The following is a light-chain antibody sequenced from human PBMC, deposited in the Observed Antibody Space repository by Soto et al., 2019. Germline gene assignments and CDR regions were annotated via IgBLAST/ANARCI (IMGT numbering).Light chain of an antibody. J-gene: IGLJ1*01. Sequence: QSVLAQPASVSGSPGQSITISCTGTSSDVGHYNYVSWFQQLPGKVPKLLIYDVSSWPSGIPDRFSGSKSGNTASLTISGLQAEDEADYYCSPFTTSSTFVVGTGTKVTVL. CDR3: SPFTTSSTFV. CDR2: DVS. CDR1: SSDVGHYNY. V-gene: IGLV2-14*01.